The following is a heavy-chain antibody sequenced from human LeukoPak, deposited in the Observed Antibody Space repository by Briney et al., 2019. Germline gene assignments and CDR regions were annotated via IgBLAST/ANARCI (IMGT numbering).Heavy chain of an antibody. J-gene: IGHJ4*02. V-gene: IGHV3-23*01. CDR3: AKRYSGSSGLYNFDY. CDR1: GFTFSSYA. D-gene: IGHD1-26*01. CDR2: ITGSTGST. Sequence: GGSLRLSCAASGFTFSSYAMTWVRQPPGKGLEGVSSITGSTGSTYYADSVKGRFTISRDNSKNTLYLQMNSLRAEDTAVYYCAKRYSGSSGLYNFDYWGQGTLVTVSS.